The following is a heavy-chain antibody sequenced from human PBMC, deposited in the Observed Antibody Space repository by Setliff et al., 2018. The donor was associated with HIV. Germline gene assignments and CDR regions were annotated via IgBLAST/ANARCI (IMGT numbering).Heavy chain of an antibody. Sequence: GSLRLSCAGSGFNFKNAWMSWVRQAPGKGLEWIGSISHSGSSYYNPSLKSRVNISVDTSKNQFSLRLTSVTAADTAVYFCARVETTVTSRLDYWGQGTLVTVSS. CDR1: GFNFKNAW. V-gene: IGHV4-4*01. CDR3: ARVETTVTSRLDY. D-gene: IGHD4-17*01. J-gene: IGHJ4*02. CDR2: ISHSGSS.